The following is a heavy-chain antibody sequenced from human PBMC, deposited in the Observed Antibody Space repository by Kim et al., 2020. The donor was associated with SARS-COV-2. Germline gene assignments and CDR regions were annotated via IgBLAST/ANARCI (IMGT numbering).Heavy chain of an antibody. V-gene: IGHV4-39*07. J-gene: IGHJ6*02. CDR3: ARTDPLYYDYGMDV. Sequence: PSRKGRVTVSVATSKNQFSMELSSVTAADTAVYYCARTDPLYYDYGMDVWGQGTTVTVSS.